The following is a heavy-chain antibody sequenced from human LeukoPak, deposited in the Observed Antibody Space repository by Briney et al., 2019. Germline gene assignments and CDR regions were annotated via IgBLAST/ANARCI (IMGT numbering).Heavy chain of an antibody. CDR2: IYYSGST. Sequence: SETLSLTCTVSGGSISSSSYYWGWIRQPPGKGLEWIGSIYYSGSTYYDPSLKSRVTISVDTSKNQFSLKLSSVTAADTAVYYCARGVPSHTSGMGVWGQGTTVTVSS. D-gene: IGHD2-2*01. CDR3: ARGVPSHTSGMGV. CDR1: GGSISSSSYY. V-gene: IGHV4-39*01. J-gene: IGHJ6*02.